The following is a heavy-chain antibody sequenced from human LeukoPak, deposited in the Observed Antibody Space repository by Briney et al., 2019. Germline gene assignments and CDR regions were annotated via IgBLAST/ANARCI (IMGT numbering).Heavy chain of an antibody. Sequence: SVKVSCKASGGTFISYAISWVRQAPGQGLEWMGGIIPIFGTANYAQKFQGRVTITADESTSTAYMELSSLRSEDTAVYYCARDLSQQLAQPLHDAFDIWGQGTMVTVSS. CDR3: ARDLSQQLAQPLHDAFDI. J-gene: IGHJ3*02. CDR1: GGTFISYA. V-gene: IGHV1-69*13. D-gene: IGHD6-13*01. CDR2: IIPIFGTA.